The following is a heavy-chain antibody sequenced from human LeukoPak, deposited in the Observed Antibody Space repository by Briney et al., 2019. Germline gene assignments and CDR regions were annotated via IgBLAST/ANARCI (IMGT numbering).Heavy chain of an antibody. CDR2: INHSGST. Sequence: SETLSLTCAVYGGSFSGYYWSWIRQPPGKGLEWIGEINHSGSTNYNPSLKSRVTISVDTSKNQFSLKLSSVTAADTAVYYCARVSMDYYDSSGYYHGRLGAFDIWGQGTMVTVSS. D-gene: IGHD3-22*01. CDR1: GGSFSGYY. J-gene: IGHJ3*02. CDR3: ARVSMDYYDSSGYYHGRLGAFDI. V-gene: IGHV4-34*01.